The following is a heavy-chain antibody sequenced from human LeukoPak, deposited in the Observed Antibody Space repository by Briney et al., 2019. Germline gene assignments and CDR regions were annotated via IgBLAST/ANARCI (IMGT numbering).Heavy chain of an antibody. CDR2: ISGSDDST. V-gene: IGHV3-23*01. Sequence: PGGSLRLSCAASGFTVSSNYMSWVRQAPGKGLEWVSLISGSDDSTYYADSVKGRFTISRDNSKNILYLQMNSLRAKDTAIYYCAKVRAGWYFDYWGQGTLVTVSS. CDR1: GFTVSSNY. CDR3: AKVRAGWYFDY. J-gene: IGHJ4*02. D-gene: IGHD6-19*01.